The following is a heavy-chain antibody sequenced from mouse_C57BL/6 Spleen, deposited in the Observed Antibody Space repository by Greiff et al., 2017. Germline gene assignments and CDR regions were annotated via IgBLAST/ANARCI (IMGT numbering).Heavy chain of an antibody. CDR1: GFTFNTYA. CDR3: VRGDYDSGYVWFAY. CDR2: IRSKSSNYAT. J-gene: IGHJ3*01. D-gene: IGHD1-1*01. Sequence: EVKLVESGGGLAQPKGSLKLSCAASGFTFNTYAMHWVRQAPGKGLEWVACIRSKSSNYATYYADTVKDRFTISKDDSQSMLYLQMNNHKTEETAMYYCVRGDYDSGYVWFAYWGQGTLVTVSA. V-gene: IGHV10-3*01.